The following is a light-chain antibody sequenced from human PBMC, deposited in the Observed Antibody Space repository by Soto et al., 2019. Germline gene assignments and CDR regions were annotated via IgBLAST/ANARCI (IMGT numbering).Light chain of an antibody. J-gene: IGKJ4*01. V-gene: IGKV3-15*01. CDR1: QSVSIN. CDR3: QQYNNWPLT. Sequence: ESPVTISVSPGERTTLSCRASQSVSINLAWYQQKPGLAPRLLIYGASTRATGIPARFSGSGSGTDFTLTISSLQSEDFAVYYCQQYNNWPLTFGGGTKVDIK. CDR2: GAS.